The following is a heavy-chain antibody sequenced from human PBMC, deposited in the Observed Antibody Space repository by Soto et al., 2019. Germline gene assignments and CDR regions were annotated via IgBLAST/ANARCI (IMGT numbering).Heavy chain of an antibody. V-gene: IGHV4-59*01. CDR2: IYYSGST. J-gene: IGHJ4*02. CDR1: GGSISSYY. D-gene: IGHD6-6*01. Sequence: LSLTCTVSGGSISSYYWSWIRRPPGKGLEWIGCIYYSGSTNYNPSLKSRVTISVDTSKNQFSLKLSSVTAADTAVYYCAKQSSSANYFDYWGQGTLVTVSS. CDR3: AKQSSSANYFDY.